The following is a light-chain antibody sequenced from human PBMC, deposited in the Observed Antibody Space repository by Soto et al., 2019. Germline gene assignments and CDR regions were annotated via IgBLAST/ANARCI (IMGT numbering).Light chain of an antibody. Sequence: DIQMTQSPSTLSASVGDRVTITCRASQSISNWLAWYKQKPGNAPKLLIYKASSLQSGVPSGFSGSGSGTEFTLTISSLQPHDFAAYDCQQYDTYPWTFGQGTKVEI. CDR1: QSISNW. V-gene: IGKV1-5*03. J-gene: IGKJ1*01. CDR3: QQYDTYPWT. CDR2: KAS.